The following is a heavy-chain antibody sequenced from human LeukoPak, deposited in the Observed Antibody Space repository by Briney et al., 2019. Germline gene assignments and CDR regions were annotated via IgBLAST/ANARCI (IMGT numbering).Heavy chain of an antibody. CDR2: INPSGGST. CDR3: ARQVDTAMGTIGDYYGMDV. J-gene: IGHJ6*02. D-gene: IGHD5-18*01. V-gene: IGHV1-46*01. Sequence: GASVKVSCKASEYTFTDYYMHWVRQAPGQGLEWMGIINPSGGSTSYAQKFQGRVTMTRDTSTSTVYMELSSLRSEDTAVYYCARQVDTAMGTIGDYYGMDVWGQGTTVTVSS. CDR1: EYTFTDYY.